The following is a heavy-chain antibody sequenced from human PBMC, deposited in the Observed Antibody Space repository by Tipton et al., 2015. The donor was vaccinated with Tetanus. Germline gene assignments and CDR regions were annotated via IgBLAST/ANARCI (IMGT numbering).Heavy chain of an antibody. CDR2: INPITGPE. J-gene: IGHJ4*02. CDR1: GYAFASYD. Sequence: QSGAEVKKPGASVRVSCKAFGYAFASYDLNWVRQASGQGLEWLGYINPITGPEGYAQKFQGRVTMTSDNSSSTAYMELRNLRSDDTAVYYCARGNRGSSWYLWGQGTLLTVSS. CDR3: ARGNRGSSWYL. D-gene: IGHD6-13*01. V-gene: IGHV1-8*01.